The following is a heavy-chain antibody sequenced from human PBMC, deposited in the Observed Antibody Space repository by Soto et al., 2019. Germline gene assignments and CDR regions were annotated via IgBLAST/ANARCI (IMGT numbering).Heavy chain of an antibody. Sequence: EVQLVESGGGLVQPGGSLRLSCAASGFTFSSYWMHWVRQAPGKGLVWVSRINSDGSSTSYADSVKGRFTISRDNAKNTLYLKMNSLRAEDTAVYYCAREGGLCSGGSCYSSRRGYYFDYWGQGTLVTVSS. D-gene: IGHD2-15*01. V-gene: IGHV3-74*01. J-gene: IGHJ4*02. CDR3: AREGGLCSGGSCYSSRRGYYFDY. CDR1: GFTFSSYW. CDR2: INSDGSST.